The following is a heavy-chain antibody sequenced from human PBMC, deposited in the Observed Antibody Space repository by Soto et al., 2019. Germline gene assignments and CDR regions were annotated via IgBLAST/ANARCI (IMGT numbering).Heavy chain of an antibody. CDR3: ARDRRSSSYYYYYGMDV. J-gene: IGHJ6*02. Sequence: QVQLQESGPGLVKPSGTLSLTCAVSGGSISSSNWWSWVRQPPGKGLEWIGEIYHSGSTNYNPSLKSRVTIPVDKSKNQFSLKLSSVTAADTAVYYCARDRRSSSYYYYYGMDVWGQGTTVTVSS. V-gene: IGHV4-4*02. CDR1: GGSISSSNW. D-gene: IGHD6-6*01. CDR2: IYHSGST.